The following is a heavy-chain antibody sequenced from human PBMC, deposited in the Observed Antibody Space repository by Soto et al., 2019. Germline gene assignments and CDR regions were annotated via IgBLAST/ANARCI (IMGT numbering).Heavy chain of an antibody. Sequence: TGGSLRLSCAASGFTFSSYSMNWVRQAPGKGLEWVSYISSSSSTIYYADSVKGRFTISRDNAKNSLYLQMNSLRDEDTAVYYCARAFWSGYYTWAYYYYYGMDVWGQGTTVTVS. CDR1: GFTFSSYS. J-gene: IGHJ6*02. CDR2: ISSSSSTI. CDR3: ARAFWSGYYTWAYYYYYGMDV. D-gene: IGHD3-3*01. V-gene: IGHV3-48*02.